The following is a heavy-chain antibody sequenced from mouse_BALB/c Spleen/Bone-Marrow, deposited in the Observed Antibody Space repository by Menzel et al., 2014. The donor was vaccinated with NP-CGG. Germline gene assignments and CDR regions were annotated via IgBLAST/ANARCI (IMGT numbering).Heavy chain of an antibody. CDR3: AREGRGNYGSSGYAMDY. D-gene: IGHD1-1*01. CDR1: EFSLSSYG. CDR2: IWAGGSM. V-gene: IGHV2-9*02. Sequence: VHLVESGPGLVAPSQSLSTTCTVSEFSLSSYGVHWVRQPPGKGLEWLGVIWAGGSMIYNSALMSRLSISKDNSKSQVFLKMKILQNDDTAMYYCAREGRGNYGSSGYAMDYWDQETSVTVSS. J-gene: IGHJ4*01.